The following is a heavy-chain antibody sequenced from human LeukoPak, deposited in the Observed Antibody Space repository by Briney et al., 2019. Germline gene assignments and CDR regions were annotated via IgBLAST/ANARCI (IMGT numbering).Heavy chain of an antibody. J-gene: IGHJ4*02. CDR2: IRSKAYGGTT. Sequence: PGGSLRLSCTASGFTFGDYAMSWVRQAPGKGLEWVGLIRSKAYGGTTEYAASVKGRFTISRDDSKSIAYLQMNSLKTEDTAVYYCTRGRSYYYDSSGFDYWGQGTLVTVSS. V-gene: IGHV3-49*04. CDR3: TRGRSYYYDSSGFDY. CDR1: GFTFGDYA. D-gene: IGHD3-22*01.